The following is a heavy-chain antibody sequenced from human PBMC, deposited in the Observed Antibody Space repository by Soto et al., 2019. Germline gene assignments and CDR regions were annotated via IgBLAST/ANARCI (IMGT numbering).Heavy chain of an antibody. D-gene: IGHD1-20*01. V-gene: IGHV4-59*01. CDR3: VRVDNGGLVDY. CDR2: IHYTGST. CDR1: RGSINNSY. Sequence: SETLSLTCTVSRGSINNSYWTWIRQPPGKRLEWIGYIHYTGSTNYNPSLRGRVTMSVDTSKNQFSLKLSSVTAADTAVYYCVRVDNGGLVDYWGPGNMLTVS. J-gene: IGHJ4*02.